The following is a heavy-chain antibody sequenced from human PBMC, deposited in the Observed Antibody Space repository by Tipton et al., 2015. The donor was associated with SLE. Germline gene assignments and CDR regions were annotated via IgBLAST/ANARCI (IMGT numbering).Heavy chain of an antibody. Sequence: TLSLTCTVSGGSISSYYWSWIRQPPGKGLEWIGDISYSGSTNYSPSLKSRVSISVDTSKNQFSLKLSSVTTADTAVYYCARKSLVEDLWGQGTLVTVSS. CDR3: ARKSLVEDL. J-gene: IGHJ4*02. CDR1: GGSISSYY. V-gene: IGHV4-59*01. CDR2: ISYSGST. D-gene: IGHD6-6*01.